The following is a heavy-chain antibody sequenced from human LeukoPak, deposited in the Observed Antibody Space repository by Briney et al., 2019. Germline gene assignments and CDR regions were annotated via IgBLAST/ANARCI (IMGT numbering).Heavy chain of an antibody. CDR3: ATYRQVLLPFES. D-gene: IGHD2-8*02. CDR2: ISDSGDST. CDR1: GFTFTTYS. V-gene: IGHV3-23*01. J-gene: IGHJ4*02. Sequence: PGGSLRLSCEASGFTFTTYSMTWVRQAPGKGLEWVSGISDSGDSTYYADSVKGRFTVSRDNSKSTLSLQMNSLRAEDTAIYYCATYRQVLLPFESWGQGTLVTVSS.